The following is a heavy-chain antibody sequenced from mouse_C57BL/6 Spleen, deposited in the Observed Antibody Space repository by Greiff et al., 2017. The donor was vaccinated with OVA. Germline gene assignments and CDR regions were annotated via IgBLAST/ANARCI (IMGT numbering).Heavy chain of an antibody. CDR1: GYTFTSYW. CDR2: IDPSDSET. Sequence: QVQLQQPGAELVRPGSSVKLSCKASGYTFTSYWMHWVKQRPIQGLEWIGNIDPSDSETHYNQKFKDKATLTVDKSSSTAYMQLSSLTSEDSAVYYCARANYYGKEGYYFDYWGQGTTLTVSS. V-gene: IGHV1-52*01. J-gene: IGHJ2*01. D-gene: IGHD2-1*01. CDR3: ARANYYGKEGYYFDY.